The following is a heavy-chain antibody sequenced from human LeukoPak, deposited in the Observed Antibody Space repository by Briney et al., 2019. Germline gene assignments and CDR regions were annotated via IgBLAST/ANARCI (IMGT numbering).Heavy chain of an antibody. CDR3: ARDGGFGFLAAFDI. V-gene: IGHV3-48*02. CDR2: ISGSGSVS. J-gene: IGHJ3*02. CDR1: GFTFSSYS. Sequence: GGSLRLSCAASGFTFSSYSMNWVRQAPGKGLEWISYISGSGSVSYYEDSVKGRFTISRDNAKNSLCLQMNSLRDEDAALYYCARDGGFGFLAAFDIWGQGTMVTVSS. D-gene: IGHD3-10*01.